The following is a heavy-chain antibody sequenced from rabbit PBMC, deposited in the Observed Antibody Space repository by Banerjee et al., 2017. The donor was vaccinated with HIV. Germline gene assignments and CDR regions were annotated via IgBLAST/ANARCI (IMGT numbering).Heavy chain of an antibody. J-gene: IGHJ4*01. CDR3: ARYVSGSNYFNL. CDR2: IYAGASGST. V-gene: IGHV1S45*01. Sequence: QEQLEESGGDLVKPGASLTLTCAASGFSLSSSYYMCWVRQAPGKGPEWIGCIYAGASGSTYYANWAKGRFTISKTSSTTVTLQMTSLTAADTATYFCARYVSGSNYFNLWGPGTLVTVS. D-gene: IGHD4-2*01. CDR1: GFSLSSSYY.